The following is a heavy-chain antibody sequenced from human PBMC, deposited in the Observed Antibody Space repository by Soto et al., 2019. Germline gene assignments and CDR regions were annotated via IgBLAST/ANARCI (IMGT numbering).Heavy chain of an antibody. Sequence: PGGSLRLSCAASGFTFSDYAMSWVRQAPGKGLEWVSAISGGGDSTYYADSKKGRFTISRDNSKSTLFLQGNSLRVEDTAVYYCAKGPGGDWYFDIWGRGTLVTVSS. CDR2: ISGGGDST. D-gene: IGHD3-16*01. CDR3: AKGPGGDWYFDI. CDR1: GFTFSDYA. J-gene: IGHJ2*01. V-gene: IGHV3-23*01.